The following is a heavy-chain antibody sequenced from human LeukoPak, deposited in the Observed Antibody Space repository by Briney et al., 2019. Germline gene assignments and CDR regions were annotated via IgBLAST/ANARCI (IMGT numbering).Heavy chain of an antibody. CDR1: GFTFSSYA. Sequence: GGPLRLSCAASGFTFSSYAMRWVRQAPGKGLEWVSAISGSGSSTYYADSAKGRFTISRDNSKNTLYLQMNSLRAEETAVYYCAKPSLIVGATVGFDYWGQGTLVTVSS. CDR3: AKPSLIVGATVGFDY. J-gene: IGHJ4*02. V-gene: IGHV3-23*01. D-gene: IGHD1-26*01. CDR2: ISGSGSST.